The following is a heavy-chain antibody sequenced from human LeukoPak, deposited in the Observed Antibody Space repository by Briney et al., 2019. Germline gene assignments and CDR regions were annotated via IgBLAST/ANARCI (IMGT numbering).Heavy chain of an antibody. V-gene: IGHV4-39*01. CDR2: IYYSGST. Sequence: SETLSLTCTVSGGSIRSSSYYWGWIRQPPGKGLEWIGSIYYSGSTNYKPSLRSRVTISVDTSKDQFSLKLSSVTAADTAVYYCARHAGSYYTYNFDYWGQGTLVTVSS. CDR3: ARHAGSYYTYNFDY. D-gene: IGHD3-22*01. CDR1: GGSIRSSSYY. J-gene: IGHJ4*02.